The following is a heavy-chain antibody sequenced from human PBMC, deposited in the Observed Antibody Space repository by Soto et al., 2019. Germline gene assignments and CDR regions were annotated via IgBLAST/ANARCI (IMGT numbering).Heavy chain of an antibody. V-gene: IGHV3-21*01. D-gene: IGHD3-3*01. CDR3: ARDKTYYDFWSGYYLVY. Sequence: PVGSLRLSCAASGFTFSSYSMNWVRQAPGKGLEWVSSISSSSSYIYYADSVKGRFTISRDNAKNSLYLQMNSLRAEDTAVYYCARDKTYYDFWSGYYLVYWGQGTLVTVSS. CDR2: ISSSSSYI. J-gene: IGHJ4*02. CDR1: GFTFSSYS.